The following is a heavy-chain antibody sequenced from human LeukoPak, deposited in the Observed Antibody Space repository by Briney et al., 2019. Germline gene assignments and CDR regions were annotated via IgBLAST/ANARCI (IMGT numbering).Heavy chain of an antibody. CDR2: TFYRSKWYN. J-gene: IGHJ4*02. CDR1: GDIVSNNSAT. Sequence: SQTLSLTCDIAGDIVSNNSATWNWIRLSPSRGLEWLGRTFYRSKWYNDYAVFVKGRITINPDTSKNQFSLQLNSVTPEDTAVYYCARSPALEYWGQGTLVTVSS. CDR3: ARSPALEY. V-gene: IGHV6-1*01. D-gene: IGHD2-2*01.